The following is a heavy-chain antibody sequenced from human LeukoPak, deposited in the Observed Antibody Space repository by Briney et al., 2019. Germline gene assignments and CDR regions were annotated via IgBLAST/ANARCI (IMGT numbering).Heavy chain of an antibody. CDR2: IYTSGST. V-gene: IGHV4-61*02. J-gene: IGHJ4*02. Sequence: SETLSLTCTVSGGSISSGSYYWSRIRQPAGKGLEWIGRIYTSGSTNYNPSLKSRVTISVDTSKNQFSLKLSSVTAADTAVYYCARAGYGDSDFDYWGQGTLVTVSS. D-gene: IGHD4-17*01. CDR1: GGSISSGSYY. CDR3: ARAGYGDSDFDY.